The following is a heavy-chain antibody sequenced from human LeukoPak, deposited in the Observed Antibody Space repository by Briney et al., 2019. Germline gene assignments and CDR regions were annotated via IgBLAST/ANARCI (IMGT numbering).Heavy chain of an antibody. CDR3: AKDLMGSWYGMGFVY. CDR1: GFTFSDDW. CDR2: ISGSGGST. Sequence: GGSLRLSCAASGFTFSDDWMSCVRQAPGKGLEWVSSISGSGGSTYYADSVKGRFTISRDNSKNTLYLQMNSLRAEDTAVYYCAKDLMGSWYGMGFVYWGQGTLVTFSS. D-gene: IGHD6-13*01. V-gene: IGHV3-23*01. J-gene: IGHJ4*02.